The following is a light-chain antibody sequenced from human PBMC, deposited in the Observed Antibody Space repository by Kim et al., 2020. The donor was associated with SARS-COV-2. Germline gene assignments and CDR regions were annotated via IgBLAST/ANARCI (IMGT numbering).Light chain of an antibody. V-gene: IGLV6-57*04. CDR2: EDN. Sequence: NFMLTQPHSVSESPGKTVTISCTRSSGSIASNYVQWYQQRPGSAPTTVIYEDNQRPSGVPDRFSGSIDSSSNSASLTISGLKTEDEADYYCQSYDSSIRVYGGGTQLTFL. CDR1: SGSIASNY. CDR3: QSYDSSIRV. J-gene: IGLJ7*01.